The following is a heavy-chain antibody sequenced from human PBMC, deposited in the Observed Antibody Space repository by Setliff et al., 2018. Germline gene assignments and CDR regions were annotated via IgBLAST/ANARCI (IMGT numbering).Heavy chain of an antibody. CDR2: IFYSGST. CDR1: GGSISSSSYY. Sequence: SETLSLTCTVSGGSISSSSYYWVWIRQPPGKGLEWIGNIFYSGSTYYNPSPKSRVTISIDTSKNQFSLKLSSVTAADTAVYFCASTSYGYSYDYWGQGTLVTVSS. CDR3: ASTSYGYSYDY. V-gene: IGHV4-39*07. J-gene: IGHJ4*02. D-gene: IGHD5-18*01.